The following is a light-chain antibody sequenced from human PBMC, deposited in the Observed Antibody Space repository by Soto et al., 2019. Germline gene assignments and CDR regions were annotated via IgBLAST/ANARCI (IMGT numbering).Light chain of an antibody. CDR2: AAD. Sequence: QLTQAPSLLSASVGDRVTITCRASPSIGNYLNWYQHKPGEAPKLLIFAADTLKSGVPSRFSGSGFNKEFTLTVTSLQPEDFATYYCQQNYDVPYTFGLGTRVEIK. J-gene: IGKJ2*01. CDR1: PSIGNY. V-gene: IGKV1-39*01. CDR3: QQNYDVPYT.